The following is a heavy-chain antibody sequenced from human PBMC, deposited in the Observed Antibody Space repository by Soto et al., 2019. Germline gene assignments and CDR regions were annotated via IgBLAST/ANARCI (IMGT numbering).Heavy chain of an antibody. CDR3: ATYRKFFQI. Sequence: QLQLQESGSGLVKPSQTLSLTCAVSGGSISGGYYSWSWIRQPPGKGLEWIGFIYNSGSTYYNSSLQSRVTPSAHRSKNHFFLNLTSVTAADTAVDYCATYRKFFQIWGQVTKVTVSS. CDR1: GGSISGGYYS. V-gene: IGHV4-30-2*01. CDR2: IYNSGST. J-gene: IGHJ3*02.